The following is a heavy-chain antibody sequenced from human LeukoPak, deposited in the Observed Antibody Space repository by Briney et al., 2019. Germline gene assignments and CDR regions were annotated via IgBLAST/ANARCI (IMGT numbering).Heavy chain of an antibody. Sequence: GGSLRLSCAASGFTFSNYWMKWVRQAPGKGPEWVSATGTGGDTYYADSVMGRFTISRDNAKKSLYLQMNSLIAEDMAVYYCAGDDYGGNSAYYYYYYYMDVWGKGTTVTVSS. V-gene: IGHV3-47*02. CDR3: AGDDYGGNSAYYYYYYYMDV. CDR1: GFTFSNYW. D-gene: IGHD4-23*01. CDR2: TGTGGDT. J-gene: IGHJ6*03.